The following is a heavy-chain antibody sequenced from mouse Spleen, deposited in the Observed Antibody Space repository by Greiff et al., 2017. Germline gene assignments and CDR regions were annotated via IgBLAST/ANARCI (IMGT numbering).Heavy chain of an antibody. J-gene: IGHJ2*01. D-gene: IGHD2-3*01. Sequence: VHVKQSGPVLVKPGASVKMSCKASGYTFTDYYMNWVKQSHGKSLEWIGVINPYNGGTSYNQKFKGKATLTVDKSSSTAYMELNSLTSEDSAVYYCARDGGYYFDYWGQGTTLTVSS. V-gene: IGHV1-19*01. CDR1: GYTFTDYY. CDR2: INPYNGGT. CDR3: ARDGGYYFDY.